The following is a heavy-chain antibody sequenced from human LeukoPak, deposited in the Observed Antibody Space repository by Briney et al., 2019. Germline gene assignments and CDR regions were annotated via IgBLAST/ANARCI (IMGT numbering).Heavy chain of an antibody. J-gene: IGHJ4*02. CDR3: AREGGFYRPLDY. CDR2: IYYTGST. D-gene: IGHD3-3*01. CDR1: GDSISSYY. Sequence: PSETLSLTCTVSGDSISSYYWTCIRQPPGKGLEWIGYIYYTGSTNYNPSLQSRVTISVDTSNTQFSLKLTSVTAADTAVYYCAREGGFYRPLDYSGQGTLVTVSS. V-gene: IGHV4-59*12.